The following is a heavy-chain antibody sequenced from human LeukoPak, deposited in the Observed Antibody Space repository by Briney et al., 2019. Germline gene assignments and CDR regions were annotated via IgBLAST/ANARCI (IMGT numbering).Heavy chain of an antibody. D-gene: IGHD1-7*01. CDR2: INHSGST. CDR1: GGSFSGYY. Sequence: PSETLSLTCAVYGGSFSGYYWSWIRQPPGKGLEWIGEINHSGSTNYNPSLKSRVTISVDTSKNQFSLKLSSVTAADTAVYYCARLTSYNWNYGRFDYWGQGTLVTVSS. J-gene: IGHJ4*02. CDR3: ARLTSYNWNYGRFDY. V-gene: IGHV4-34*01.